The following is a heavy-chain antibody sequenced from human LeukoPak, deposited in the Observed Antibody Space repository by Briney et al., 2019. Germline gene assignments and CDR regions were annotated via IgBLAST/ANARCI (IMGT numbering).Heavy chain of an antibody. CDR1: GFTFSSYA. Sequence: GGSLRLSCAASGFTFSSYAMSWVRQAPGKGLEWVSAISGSGGSTYYADSVKGRFTISRGNSKNTLYLQMNSLRAEDTAVYYCAKDRNWMNDAFDIWGQGTMVTVSS. V-gene: IGHV3-23*01. CDR3: AKDRNWMNDAFDI. J-gene: IGHJ3*02. D-gene: IGHD1-1*01. CDR2: ISGSGGST.